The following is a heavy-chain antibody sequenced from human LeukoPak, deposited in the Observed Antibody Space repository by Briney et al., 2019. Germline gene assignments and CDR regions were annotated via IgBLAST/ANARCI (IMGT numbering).Heavy chain of an antibody. CDR1: GYTFTGYY. D-gene: IGHD2-15*01. V-gene: IGHV1-2*02. Sequence: GASVKVSCKASGYTFTGYYMHWVRQAPGQGLEWMGWINPNSGGTNYAQKFQGRVTMTRDTSNSTAYMELSRLRSDDTAVYYCARDLSGCSGGSCYFDYWGQGTLVTVSS. J-gene: IGHJ4*02. CDR3: ARDLSGCSGGSCYFDY. CDR2: INPNSGGT.